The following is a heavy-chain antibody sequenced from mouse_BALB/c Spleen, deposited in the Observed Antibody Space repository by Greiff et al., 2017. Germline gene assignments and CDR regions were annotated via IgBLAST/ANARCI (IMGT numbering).Heavy chain of an antibody. CDR3: ARHPLTGYFDY. CDR1: GFAFSSYD. Sequence: EVHLVESGGGLVKPGGSLKLSCAASGFAFSSYDMSWVRQTPEKRLEWVAYISSGGGSTYYPDTVKGRFTISRDNAKNTLYLQMSSLKSEDTAMYYCARHPLTGYFDYWGQGTTLTVSS. V-gene: IGHV5-12-1*01. D-gene: IGHD4-1*01. CDR2: ISSGGGST. J-gene: IGHJ2*01.